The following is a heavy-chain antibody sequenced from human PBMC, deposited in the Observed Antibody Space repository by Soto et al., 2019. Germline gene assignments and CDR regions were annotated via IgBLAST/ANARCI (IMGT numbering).Heavy chain of an antibody. CDR3: ARTRKSKWLTWFDP. Sequence: PGGSLRLSCAASGFTFSSYAMHWVRQAPGKGLEWVAVISYDGSNKYYADSVKGRFTISRDNSKNTLYLRMNSLTAADTAVYYCARTRKSKWLTWFDPWGQGTLVTVSS. CDR1: GFTFSSYA. V-gene: IGHV3-30-3*01. CDR2: ISYDGSNK. D-gene: IGHD3-22*01. J-gene: IGHJ5*02.